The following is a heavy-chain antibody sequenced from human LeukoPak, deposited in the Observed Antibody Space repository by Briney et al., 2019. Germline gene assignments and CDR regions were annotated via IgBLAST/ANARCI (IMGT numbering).Heavy chain of an antibody. D-gene: IGHD1-26*01. J-gene: IGHJ4*02. CDR2: IKQDGSEK. V-gene: IGHV3-7*03. Sequence: GGSLRLSCAASGFTFSSYWMSWVRQAPGKGLEWVANIKQDGSEKYYVDSVKGRFTISRDNSKNTLYLQMNSLRAEDTAVYYCAKVIVGRYGLFDYWGQGTLVTVSS. CDR1: GFTFSSYW. CDR3: AKVIVGRYGLFDY.